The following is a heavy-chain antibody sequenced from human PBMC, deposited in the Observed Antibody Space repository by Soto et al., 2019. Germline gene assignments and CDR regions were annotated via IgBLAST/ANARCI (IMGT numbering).Heavy chain of an antibody. CDR1: GFAFSSHP. D-gene: IGHD6-6*01. CDR3: ARRAFGSSRTFDI. J-gene: IGHJ3*02. V-gene: IGHV3-23*01. Sequence: LRLSCAASGFAFSSHPMSWVRQAPEKGLEWVSGISDSGGITYNADSVKGRFTITRDNSKNTLYLQMNSLRAEDTAVYYCARRAFGSSRTFDIWGQGTMVTVSS. CDR2: ISDSGGIT.